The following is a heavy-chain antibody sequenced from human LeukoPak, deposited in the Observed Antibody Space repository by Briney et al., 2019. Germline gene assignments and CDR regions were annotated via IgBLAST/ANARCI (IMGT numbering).Heavy chain of an antibody. J-gene: IGHJ4*02. CDR1: GFTFSSYA. CDR3: AKEAQLTIFGVVITYYFDY. CDR2: ISGSGGST. D-gene: IGHD3-3*01. Sequence: GGSLRLSCAASGFTFSSYAMSWVRQAPGKGLEWVSAISGSGGSTYYADSVKGRFTISRDNSKNTLYLQMNSLRAEDTAVYYCAKEAQLTIFGVVITYYFDYWGQGTLVTVSS. V-gene: IGHV3-23*01.